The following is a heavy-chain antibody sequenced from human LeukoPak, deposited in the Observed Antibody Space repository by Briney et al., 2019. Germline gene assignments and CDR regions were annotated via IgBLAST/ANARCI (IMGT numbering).Heavy chain of an antibody. Sequence: PSETLSLTCTVSGGSISSYYWSWIRQPAGKGLEWIGRIYTSGSTNYNPSLKSRVTMSVDTSKNQFSLKLTSVTAADTALYYCAIRFGRLEAGGTPFDSWGQGTLVTVPS. J-gene: IGHJ4*02. V-gene: IGHV4-4*07. CDR2: IYTSGST. CDR3: AIRFGRLEAGGTPFDS. D-gene: IGHD6-13*01. CDR1: GGSISSYY.